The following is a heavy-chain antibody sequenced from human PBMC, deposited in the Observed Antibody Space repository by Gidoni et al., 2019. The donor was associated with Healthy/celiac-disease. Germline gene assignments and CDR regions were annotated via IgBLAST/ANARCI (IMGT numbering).Heavy chain of an antibody. CDR3: ARQGRGTIFGVVDYGMDV. J-gene: IGHJ6*02. D-gene: IGHD3-3*01. CDR1: GGSISSSSYY. V-gene: IGHV4-39*01. CDR2: IYYSGST. Sequence: QLQLQESGPGLVKPSETLSLTCTVSGGSISSSSYYWGWIRQPPGKGLEWIGSIYYSGSTYYNPSLKSRVTISVDTSKNQFSLKLSSVTAADTAVYYCARQGRGTIFGVVDYGMDVWGQGTTVTVSS.